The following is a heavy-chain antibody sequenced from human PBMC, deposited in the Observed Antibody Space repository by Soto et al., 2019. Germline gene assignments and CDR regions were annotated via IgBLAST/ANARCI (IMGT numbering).Heavy chain of an antibody. CDR3: ARVVPMIVVVISHNWFDP. Sequence: EVQLVESGGGLVQPGGSLRLSCAASGFTFSSYWMSWVRQAPGKGLEWVANIKQDGSEKYYVDSVKGRFTISRDNAKNSLYLQMNSLRAEDTAVYYCARVVPMIVVVISHNWFDPWGQGTLVTVSS. CDR2: IKQDGSEK. CDR1: GFTFSSYW. V-gene: IGHV3-7*03. J-gene: IGHJ5*02. D-gene: IGHD3-22*01.